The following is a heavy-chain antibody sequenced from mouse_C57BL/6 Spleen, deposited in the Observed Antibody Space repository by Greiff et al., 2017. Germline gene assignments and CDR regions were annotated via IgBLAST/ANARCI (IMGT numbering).Heavy chain of an antibody. CDR3: ASHSTTVVANPY. V-gene: IGHV1-7*01. J-gene: IGHJ2*01. CDR1: GYTFTSYW. Sequence: VQLQQSGAELAKPGASVKLSCKASGYTFTSYWMHWVKQRPGQGLEWIGYINPSSGYTKYNQKFKDKATLTADKSSSTAYLQLISLTYEDSAVYYCASHSTTVVANPYWGQGTTLTGSS. D-gene: IGHD1-1*01. CDR2: INPSSGYT.